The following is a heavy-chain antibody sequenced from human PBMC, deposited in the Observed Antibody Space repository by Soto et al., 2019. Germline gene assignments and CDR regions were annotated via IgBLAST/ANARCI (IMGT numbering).Heavy chain of an antibody. CDR1: GFTFSDYY. D-gene: IGHD3-22*01. J-gene: IGHJ3*02. Sequence: GGSLRLSCAASGFTFSDYYMSWIRQAPGKGLEWVSYISSSSSYTNYADSVKGRFTISRDNAKNSLYLQMNSLRAEDTAVYYCARNSGYYDSSGYPVTIDAFDIWGQGTMVTVSS. V-gene: IGHV3-11*06. CDR3: ARNSGYYDSSGYPVTIDAFDI. CDR2: ISSSSSYT.